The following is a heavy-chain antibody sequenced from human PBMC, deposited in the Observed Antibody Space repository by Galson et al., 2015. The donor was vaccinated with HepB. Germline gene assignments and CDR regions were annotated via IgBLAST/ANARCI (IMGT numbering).Heavy chain of an antibody. Sequence: SVKVSCKVSGYTLTELSMHWVRQAPGKGLEWMGGFDPEDGETIYAQKFQGRVTMTEDTSTDTAYMELSSLRSEDTAVYYCATVKRSGSYLYFDYWGQGTLVTVSS. V-gene: IGHV1-24*01. CDR3: ATVKRSGSYLYFDY. CDR2: FDPEDGET. CDR1: GYTLTELS. J-gene: IGHJ4*02. D-gene: IGHD1-26*01.